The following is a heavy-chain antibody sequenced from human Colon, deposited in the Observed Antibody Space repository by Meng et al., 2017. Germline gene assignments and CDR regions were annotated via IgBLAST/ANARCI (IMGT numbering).Heavy chain of an antibody. Sequence: QGKCQQSGPGLVKPSQTLSRTGAISGDSVSSNRALWHWVRQSPSRGLEWLGQTYYRSEWQNHYGVSVKSRITINADTSRNYFSLHLNSVTPEDTAVYYCTTWYGEYWGQGTLVTVSS. V-gene: IGHV6-1*01. CDR1: GDSVSSNRAL. CDR3: TTWYGEY. J-gene: IGHJ4*02. CDR2: TYYRSEWQN. D-gene: IGHD3-10*01.